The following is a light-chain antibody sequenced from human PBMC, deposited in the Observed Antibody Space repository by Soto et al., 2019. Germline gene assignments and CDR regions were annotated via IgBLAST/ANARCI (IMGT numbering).Light chain of an antibody. V-gene: IGKV1-17*01. CDR3: LQYNSYALT. J-gene: IGKJ1*01. CDR1: QGVRND. Sequence: DIQMTQSPSSLSASVGDRVTITCRASQGVRNDLGWYQQKPGKAPERLIYDASSLQSGVPSRLSGSGSGTEFTLTISSLKPEDFATYDCLQYNSYALTFGQGTKVDIQ. CDR2: DAS.